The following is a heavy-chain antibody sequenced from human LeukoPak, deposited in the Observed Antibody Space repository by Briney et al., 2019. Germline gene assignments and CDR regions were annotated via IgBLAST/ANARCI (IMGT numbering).Heavy chain of an antibody. J-gene: IGHJ3*02. D-gene: IGHD1-26*01. Sequence: PGGSLRLSCAASGFTFSSYSMNWVRQAPGKGLEWVPSISSSSSYIYYADSVKGRFTISRDNAKNSLYLQMNSLRAEDTAVYYCARPDLGAHLSDAFDIWGQGTMVTVSS. V-gene: IGHV3-21*01. CDR2: ISSSSSYI. CDR1: GFTFSSYS. CDR3: ARPDLGAHLSDAFDI.